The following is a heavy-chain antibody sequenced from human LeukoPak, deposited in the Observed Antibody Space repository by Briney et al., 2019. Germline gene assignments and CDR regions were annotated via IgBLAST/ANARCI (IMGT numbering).Heavy chain of an antibody. CDR2: IYSGAST. J-gene: IGHJ6*02. CDR1: GFTVSSNY. Sequence: GGSLRLSCAASGFTVSSNYMNWVRQAPGRGLEWVSVIYSGASTYYADSVKGRFTISRDNSKNTLYLQMNSLRAEDTAVYYCARDVSLYYYYGVDVWGQGTTVTVSS. CDR3: ARDVSLYYYYGVDV. V-gene: IGHV3-66*01.